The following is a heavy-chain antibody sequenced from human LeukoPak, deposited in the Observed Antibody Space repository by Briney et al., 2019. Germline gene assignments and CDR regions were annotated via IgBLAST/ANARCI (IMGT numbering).Heavy chain of an antibody. CDR2: IYPRDGST. CDR1: GYTFTSNY. J-gene: IGHJ4*02. V-gene: IGHV1-46*01. D-gene: IGHD3-22*01. Sequence: ASVKVSCKASGYTFTSNYIHWVRQAPGQGLEWMGMIYPRDGSTSYAQKFQGRVTMTRDTSTSTVYMELSSLRSEDTAVYYCARDQNYYDSSGYFDYWGQGTLVTVSS. CDR3: ARDQNYYDSSGYFDY.